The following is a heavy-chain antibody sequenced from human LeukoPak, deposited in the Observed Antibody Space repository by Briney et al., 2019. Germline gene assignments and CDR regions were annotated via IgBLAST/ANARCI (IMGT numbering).Heavy chain of an antibody. V-gene: IGHV2-5*01. Sequence: SGPTLVNPTQTLTLTCTFSGYSLSTSGVGVGWIRQPPGKALEWLALIYWNDDKRYSPSLNSRLTITTDTSKNKVVLTMTNMDTVDTATYYCAHSPVVDIVATDDSRFDPWGQGTLVTVSS. D-gene: IGHD5-12*01. CDR1: GYSLSTSGVG. CDR2: IYWNDDK. CDR3: AHSPVVDIVATDDSRFDP. J-gene: IGHJ5*02.